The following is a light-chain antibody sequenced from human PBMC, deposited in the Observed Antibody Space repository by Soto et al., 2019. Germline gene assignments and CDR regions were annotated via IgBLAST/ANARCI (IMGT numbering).Light chain of an antibody. Sequence: EVVMTQSPATLSVSPGERVTLSCRASQSVSSKLAWYQQKLGQAPRLLIYDASTKATGIPARISGSGSGTEFTLTFSSLQSEDFAVYYCQQYNNWPPGTFGQGTKVDIK. CDR1: QSVSSK. V-gene: IGKV3-15*01. CDR3: QQYNNWPPGT. J-gene: IGKJ1*01. CDR2: DAS.